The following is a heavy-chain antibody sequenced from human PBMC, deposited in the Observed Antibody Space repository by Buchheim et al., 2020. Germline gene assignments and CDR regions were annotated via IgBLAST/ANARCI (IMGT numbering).Heavy chain of an antibody. CDR3: AKVSFSRTGFDY. CDR2: ISYDGSNK. V-gene: IGHV3-30*18. CDR1: GFTFSSYG. J-gene: IGHJ4*02. Sequence: QVQLVESGGGVVQPGRSLRLSCAASGFTFSSYGMHWVRQAPGKGLEWVAVISYDGSNKYYADSVKGRFTISRDNSKNTLYLQMNSLRAEDTAVYYCAKVSFSRTGFDYWGQVTL. D-gene: IGHD3-10*01.